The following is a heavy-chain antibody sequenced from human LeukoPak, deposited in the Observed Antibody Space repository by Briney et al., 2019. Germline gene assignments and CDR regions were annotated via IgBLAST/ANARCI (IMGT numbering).Heavy chain of an antibody. D-gene: IGHD7-27*01. CDR1: GGTFNNYA. Sequence: GSSVKVSCKASGGTFNNYAISWVRQAPGQGLEWMGGIIPIFGTANYVQKLQGRVTITADESTSTAYMELSSLRSEDTAVYYCARYSLGIGDDYWGQGTLVTVSS. J-gene: IGHJ4*02. V-gene: IGHV1-69*01. CDR3: ARYSLGIGDDY. CDR2: IIPIFGTA.